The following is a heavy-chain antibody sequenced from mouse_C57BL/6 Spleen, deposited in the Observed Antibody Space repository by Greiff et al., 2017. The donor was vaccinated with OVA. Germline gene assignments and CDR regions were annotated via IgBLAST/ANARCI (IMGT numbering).Heavy chain of an antibody. Sequence: VQLQQPGAELVMPGASVKLSCKASGYTFTSYWMHWVKQRPGQGLEWIGEIDPADSYTNYNQKFKGKSTLTVDTSSSTAYMQLSSLTSEDSAVYYCARGIYYGSSQYYFDYWGQGTTLTVSS. CDR3: ARGIYYGSSQYYFDY. J-gene: IGHJ2*01. CDR1: GYTFTSYW. V-gene: IGHV1-69*01. CDR2: IDPADSYT. D-gene: IGHD1-1*01.